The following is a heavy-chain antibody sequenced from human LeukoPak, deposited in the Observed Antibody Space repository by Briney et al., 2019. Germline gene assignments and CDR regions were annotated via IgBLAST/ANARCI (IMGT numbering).Heavy chain of an antibody. Sequence: PSETLSLTCAVYGGSFSGYYWSWIRQPPGKGLEWIGEINHSGSTNYNPSLKSRVTISVDTSKNQFSLKLSSVTAADTAVYYCASSEGPNYCSGGSCYSGGRNDFDYWGQGTLVTVSS. J-gene: IGHJ4*02. CDR3: ASSEGPNYCSGGSCYSGGRNDFDY. CDR2: INHSGST. V-gene: IGHV4-34*01. D-gene: IGHD2-15*01. CDR1: GGSFSGYY.